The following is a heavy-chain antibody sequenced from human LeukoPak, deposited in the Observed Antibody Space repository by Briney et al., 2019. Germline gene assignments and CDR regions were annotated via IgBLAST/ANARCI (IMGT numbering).Heavy chain of an antibody. Sequence: SQTLSLTCVISGDSVSSNSVAWNWIRQSPSRGLEWPGRTYYRSKWYNDFAVSMKGRITINPDTSKNQFSLQLNSVTPEDTAVYYCARVKWRGPTSSGWLDYWGQGTLVTVSS. CDR1: GDSVSSNSVA. CDR3: ARVKWRGPTSSGWLDY. V-gene: IGHV6-1*01. J-gene: IGHJ4*02. D-gene: IGHD6-19*01. CDR2: TYYRSKWYN.